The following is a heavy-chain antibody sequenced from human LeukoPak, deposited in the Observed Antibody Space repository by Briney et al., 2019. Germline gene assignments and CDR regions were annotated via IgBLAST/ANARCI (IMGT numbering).Heavy chain of an antibody. CDR2: IYYSGST. D-gene: IGHD4-17*01. CDR3: ARDGGYGDYYYYYYMDV. J-gene: IGHJ6*03. Sequence: PSETLSLTCTVSGGSISSYYWSWIRQPPGKGLEWIGYIYYSGSTNYNPSLKSRVTISVDMSKNQFSLKLSSVTAADTAVYYCARDGGYGDYYYYYYMDVWGKGTTVTISS. V-gene: IGHV4-59*08. CDR1: GGSISSYY.